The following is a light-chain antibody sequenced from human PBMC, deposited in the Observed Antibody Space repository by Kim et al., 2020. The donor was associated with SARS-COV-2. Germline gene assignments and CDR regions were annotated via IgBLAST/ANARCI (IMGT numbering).Light chain of an antibody. Sequence: GQVVTISCSGRSANSGSNTVNWYQQLPGTAPKLLIYSNNQRPSGVPDRFSGSKSGTSASLAISGLQSEDEADYYCAAWDDSLNGPVFGGGTQLTVL. CDR2: SNN. CDR3: AAWDDSLNGPV. V-gene: IGLV1-44*01. CDR1: SANSGSNT. J-gene: IGLJ2*01.